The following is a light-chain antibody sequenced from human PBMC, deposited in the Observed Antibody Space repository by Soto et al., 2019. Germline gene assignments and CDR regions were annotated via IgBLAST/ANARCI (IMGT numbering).Light chain of an antibody. Sequence: EIVMTQSPATLSVSPGERVTLSCRASQSVSHNLAWFQQKPGQAPRLLIYGASTRATGIPARFSGSGSGTEFTLTISSLQTEDFAVYYCQQCNNWPLTFGQGTKVEIK. CDR1: QSVSHN. CDR2: GAS. CDR3: QQCNNWPLT. J-gene: IGKJ1*01. V-gene: IGKV3-15*01.